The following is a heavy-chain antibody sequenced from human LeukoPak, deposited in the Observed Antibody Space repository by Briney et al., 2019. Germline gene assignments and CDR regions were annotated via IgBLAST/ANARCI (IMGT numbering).Heavy chain of an antibody. CDR1: GYTFTGYY. CDR2: IHPNSGGT. CDR3: AGGRVAATTRLQYHKER. Sequence: ASVKVSCKASGYTFTGYYMHWVRQAPGQGLEWMGWIHPNSGGTNYAQKFQGRVTMTRDTSFSIAYMELSRLRSDDTAVYYCAGGRVAATTRLQYHKERWGKGTTVTVSS. J-gene: IGHJ6*04. V-gene: IGHV1-2*02. D-gene: IGHD2-15*01.